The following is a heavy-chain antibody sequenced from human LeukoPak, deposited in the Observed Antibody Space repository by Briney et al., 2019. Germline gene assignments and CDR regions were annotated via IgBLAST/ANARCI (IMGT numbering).Heavy chain of an antibody. CDR3: VRDGEGGLDYFDY. CDR1: GDSVSSNTAA. D-gene: IGHD3-16*01. J-gene: IGHJ4*02. Sequence: SQTLSLTCAISGDSVSSNTAAWNWIRQSPSTCLKWLGRTYYRSTWLYDYALSLKSRININPDTSKNQFSLHLNSVTPEDTAVYYCVRDGEGGLDYFDYWGRGTLVTVSS. CDR2: TYYRSTWLY. V-gene: IGHV6-1*01.